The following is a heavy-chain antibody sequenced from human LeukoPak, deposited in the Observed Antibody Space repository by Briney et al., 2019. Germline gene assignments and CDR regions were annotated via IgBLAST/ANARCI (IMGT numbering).Heavy chain of an antibody. CDR3: ASRHDYGGNPEAFDI. CDR1: GGSISSGGYY. CDR2: IYHSGST. J-gene: IGHJ3*02. Sequence: SETLSLTCTVSGGSISSGGYYWSWIRQPPGKGLEWIGYIYHSGSTYYNPSLKSRVTISVDRSKNQFSLKLSSVTAADTAVYYCASRHDYGGNPEAFDIWGQGTMVTVSS. V-gene: IGHV4-30-2*01. D-gene: IGHD4-23*01.